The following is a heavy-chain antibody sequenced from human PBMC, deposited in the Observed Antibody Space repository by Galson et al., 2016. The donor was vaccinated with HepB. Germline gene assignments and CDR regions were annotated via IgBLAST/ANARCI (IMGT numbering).Heavy chain of an antibody. D-gene: IGHD3-3*01. Sequence: SETLSLTCTVSGGSIRNSYWSWIRQPAGKGLEWIGRIYSSGTTNYNPSLKNGVTISVDTSKNQFSLHLSSLTAADTAVYYCARDHDFWSGFLEFWGQGTLVTVSS. CDR1: GGSIRNSY. V-gene: IGHV4-4*07. CDR2: IYSSGTT. CDR3: ARDHDFWSGFLEF. J-gene: IGHJ4*02.